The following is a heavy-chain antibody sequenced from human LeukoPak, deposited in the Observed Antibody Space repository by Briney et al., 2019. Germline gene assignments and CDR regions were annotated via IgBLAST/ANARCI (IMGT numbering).Heavy chain of an antibody. CDR3: ARGSGWWDNWFDP. D-gene: IGHD6-19*01. J-gene: IGHJ5*02. V-gene: IGHV5-51*01. CDR1: GYSFTSYW. CDR2: IYPGDSDT. Sequence: GESLKISRKGSGYSFTSYWIGLVRQMPGKGLEWMGIIYPGDSDTRYSPSFQGQVTISADKSISTAYLQWSSLKASDTAMYYCARGSGWWDNWFDPWGQGTLVTVSS.